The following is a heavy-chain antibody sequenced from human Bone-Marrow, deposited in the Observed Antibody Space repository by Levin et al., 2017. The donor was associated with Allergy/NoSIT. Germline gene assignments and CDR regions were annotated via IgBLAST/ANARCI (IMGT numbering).Heavy chain of an antibody. CDR2: IYSGGST. V-gene: IGHV3-53*01. CDR1: GFTISSNY. D-gene: IGHD2-2*01. CDR3: TTGGGEDIVVVPAAIAFDY. Sequence: GGSLRLSCAASGFTISSNYMSWVRQAPGKGLEWVSVIYSGGSTYYADSVKGRITISRDNSKNTLYLQMNSLKTEDTAVYYCTTGGGEDIVVVPAAIAFDYWGQGTLVTVSS. J-gene: IGHJ4*02.